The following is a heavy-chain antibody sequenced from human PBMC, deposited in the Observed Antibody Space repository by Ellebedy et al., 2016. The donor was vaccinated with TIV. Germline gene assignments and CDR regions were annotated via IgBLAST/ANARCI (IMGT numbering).Heavy chain of an antibody. D-gene: IGHD3-9*01. CDR1: GFTFTKYG. CDR3: ARGGILTGYYRRFDY. CDR2: VNSDESNK. Sequence: GESLKISCAASGFTFTKYGMHWVRQAPGKGLEWAASVNSDESNKYYADSVKGRFTISRDNSKNSLYLQMNSLRTEDTALYYCARGGILTGYYRRFDYWGQGTLVTVSS. J-gene: IGHJ4*02. V-gene: IGHV3-30*02.